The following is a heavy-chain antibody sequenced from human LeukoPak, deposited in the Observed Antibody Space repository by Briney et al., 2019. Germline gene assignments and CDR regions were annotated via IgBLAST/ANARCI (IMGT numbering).Heavy chain of an antibody. Sequence: LETLSLTCAVSGGSISSSNWWSWVRQPPGKGLEWIGEIYHSGSTNYNPSLKSRVTISVDKSKNQFSLKLSSVTAADTAVYYCAHGDYVLSWFDPWGQGTLVTVSS. J-gene: IGHJ5*02. CDR2: IYHSGST. CDR3: AHGDYVLSWFDP. V-gene: IGHV4-4*02. D-gene: IGHD4-17*01. CDR1: GGSISSSNW.